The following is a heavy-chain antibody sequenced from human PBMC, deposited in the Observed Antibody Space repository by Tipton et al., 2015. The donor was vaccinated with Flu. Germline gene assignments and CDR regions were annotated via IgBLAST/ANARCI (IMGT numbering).Heavy chain of an antibody. CDR3: ARQGISGYNP. D-gene: IGHD5-18*01. CDR2: IYYSGST. V-gene: IGHV4-59*01. CDR1: GGSISSYY. Sequence: TLSLTCTVSGGSISSYYWSWIRQPPGKGLEWIGYIYYSGSTNYNPSLKSRVTISVDTSKNQVSLKLNSVTTADTAVYYCARQGISGYNPWGRGTLVSVSS. J-gene: IGHJ2*01.